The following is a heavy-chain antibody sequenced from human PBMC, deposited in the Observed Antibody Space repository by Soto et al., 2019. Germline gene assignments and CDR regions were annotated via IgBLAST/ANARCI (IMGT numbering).Heavy chain of an antibody. V-gene: IGHV4-34*01. CDR3: ARGNGMILAVQGDAPDKKYLDS. CDR2: INHSGSI. CDR1: GGSFSGHY. D-gene: IGHD3-22*01. J-gene: IGHJ4*02. Sequence: SETLSLTCAVYGGSFSGHYWSWIRQPPGKGLEWIGEINHSGSINYNPSLKGRVTISVDTSKNQFSLKLRSVTAADTAIYYCARGNGMILAVQGDAPDKKYLDSWSQGTLVTVSS.